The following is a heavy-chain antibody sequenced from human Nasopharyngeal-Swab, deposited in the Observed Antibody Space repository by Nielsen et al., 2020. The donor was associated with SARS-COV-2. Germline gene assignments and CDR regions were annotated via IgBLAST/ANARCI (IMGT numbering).Heavy chain of an antibody. CDR2: IRYDGSNK. CDR3: ARYGSGSVHWYYYMDV. Sequence: VRQAPGKGLEWVAVIRYDGSNKYYADSVKGRFTISRDNSKNTLYLQMNSLRAEDTAVYYCARYGSGSVHWYYYMDVWGKGTTVTVSS. D-gene: IGHD3-10*01. J-gene: IGHJ6*03. V-gene: IGHV3-33*01.